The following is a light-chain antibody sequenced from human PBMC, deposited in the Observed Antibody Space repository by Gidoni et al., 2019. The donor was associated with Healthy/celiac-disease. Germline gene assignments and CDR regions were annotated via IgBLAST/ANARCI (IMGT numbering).Light chain of an antibody. Sequence: QAGLTQPAAVSKGLRQTATLTCTGNSNNVGNPGTAWLPQHQGHTPKLLSYRNNNRPSGISERFSASRSGNTASLTITGRQPEDEADSYCSALGSCLSAVVFGGGTKLSVL. CDR2: RNN. V-gene: IGLV10-54*02. CDR3: SALGSCLSAVV. CDR1: SNNVGNPG. J-gene: IGLJ2*01.